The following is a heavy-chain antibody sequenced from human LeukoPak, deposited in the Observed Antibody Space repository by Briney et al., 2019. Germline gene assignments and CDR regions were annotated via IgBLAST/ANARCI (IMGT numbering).Heavy chain of an antibody. CDR2: IIPIFGTA. D-gene: IGHD6-19*01. J-gene: IGHJ6*04. V-gene: IGHV1-69*13. Sequence: SVKVSCKASGGTFSSYAISWVRQAPGQGLEWMGGIIPIFGTANYAQKFQGRVTITADESTSTAYMELSSLRPEDTAVYYCARDLYSSGRHYYYYYGMDVWGKGTTVTVSS. CDR1: GGTFSSYA. CDR3: ARDLYSSGRHYYYYYGMDV.